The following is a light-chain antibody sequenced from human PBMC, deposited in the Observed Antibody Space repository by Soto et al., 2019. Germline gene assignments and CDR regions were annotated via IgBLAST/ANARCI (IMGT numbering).Light chain of an antibody. CDR1: QSISSW. CDR3: QQYNSYQGT. V-gene: IGKV1-5*01. J-gene: IGKJ1*01. CDR2: AAS. Sequence: DIQMTQSPSTLSASVGDRVTITCRASQSISSWLAWYQQKPGKAPKLLIYAASSMESGVPSRFSGSGSGTEFILTISSLQAEDFATYYCQQYNSYQGTFGQGTKVDIK.